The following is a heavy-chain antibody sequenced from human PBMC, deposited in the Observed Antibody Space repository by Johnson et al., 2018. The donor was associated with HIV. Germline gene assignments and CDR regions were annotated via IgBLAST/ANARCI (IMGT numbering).Heavy chain of an antibody. CDR3: TTGQLGGASEI. D-gene: IGHD6-13*01. V-gene: IGHV3-7*05. Sequence: MQLVESGGGLVQPGGSLRLSCAASGFTFSSYAMSWVRQAPGKGLEWVANIKQDGSEKYYVDSVKGRFTISRDNAKNSLYLQMNSLKIEDTAVYYCTTGQLGGASEIWGQGTMVTVSS. J-gene: IGHJ3*02. CDR2: IKQDGSEK. CDR1: GFTFSSYA.